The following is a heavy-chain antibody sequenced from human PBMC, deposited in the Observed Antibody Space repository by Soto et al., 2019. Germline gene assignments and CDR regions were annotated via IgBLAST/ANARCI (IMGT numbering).Heavy chain of an antibody. V-gene: IGHV6-1*01. D-gene: IGHD2-2*01. J-gene: IGHJ6*02. CDR3: ARDSRDCSSTSCYLAPYYYYYGMDV. CDR1: GDNVSSNSAA. CDR2: TYYRSKWYN. Sequence: SQTLSLTCAISGDNVSSNSAAWNWIRQSPSRGLEWLGRTYYRSKWYNDYAVSVKSRITINPDTSKNQFSLQLNSVTPEDTAVYYCARDSRDCSSTSCYLAPYYYYYGMDVWGQGTTVTVSS.